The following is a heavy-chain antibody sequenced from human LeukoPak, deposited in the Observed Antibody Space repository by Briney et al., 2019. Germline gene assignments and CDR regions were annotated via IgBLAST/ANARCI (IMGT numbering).Heavy chain of an antibody. Sequence: GGSLRLSCVASGFTFSSYGMHWVRQAPGKGLEWVAVISYDGSNKYYADSVKGRFTISRDNSKNTLYLQMNSLRAEDTAVYYCAKDGITIFGVVITALGYWGQGTLVTVSS. D-gene: IGHD3-3*01. CDR3: AKDGITIFGVVITALGY. V-gene: IGHV3-30*18. CDR2: ISYDGSNK. J-gene: IGHJ4*02. CDR1: GFTFSSYG.